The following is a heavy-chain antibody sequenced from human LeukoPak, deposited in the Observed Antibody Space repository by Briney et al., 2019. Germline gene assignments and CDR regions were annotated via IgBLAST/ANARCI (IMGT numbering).Heavy chain of an antibody. CDR1: GGSFSGYY. Sequence: PSETLSLICAVYGGSFSGYYWSWIRQPPGKGLEWIGEINHSGSTNYNPSLKSRVTISVDTSKNQFSLKLSSVTAADTAVYYCAPPPYSDYGSRMYGMDVWGQGTTVTVSS. D-gene: IGHD4-11*01. V-gene: IGHV4-34*01. J-gene: IGHJ6*02. CDR3: APPPYSDYGSRMYGMDV. CDR2: INHSGST.